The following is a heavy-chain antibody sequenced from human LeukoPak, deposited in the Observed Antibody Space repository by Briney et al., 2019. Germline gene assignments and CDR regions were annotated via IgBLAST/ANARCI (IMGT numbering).Heavy chain of an antibody. Sequence: SETLSLTCTVSGGSISSYYWSWIRQPPGKGLEWMGYIYYSGSTNYNPSLKSRVTISVDTSKNQFSLKLSSVTAADTAVYYCARGGYCSSTSCLYYFDYWGQGTLVTVSS. CDR1: GGSISSYY. V-gene: IGHV4-59*01. J-gene: IGHJ4*02. CDR3: ARGGYCSSTSCLYYFDY. D-gene: IGHD2-2*01. CDR2: IYYSGST.